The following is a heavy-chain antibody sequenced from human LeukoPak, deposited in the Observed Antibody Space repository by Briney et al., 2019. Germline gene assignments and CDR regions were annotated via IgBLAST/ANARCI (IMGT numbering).Heavy chain of an antibody. J-gene: IGHJ6*02. Sequence: PGGSLRLSCAASGFTFSSYSMSWVRQAPGKGLEWASYISSSSSTIYYADSVKGRFTISRDNAKNSLYLQMNSLRAEDTAVYYCAREMVAAAGNYYYYYGMDVWGQGTTVTVSS. V-gene: IGHV3-48*04. CDR2: ISSSSSTI. CDR3: AREMVAAAGNYYYYYGMDV. CDR1: GFTFSSYS. D-gene: IGHD6-13*01.